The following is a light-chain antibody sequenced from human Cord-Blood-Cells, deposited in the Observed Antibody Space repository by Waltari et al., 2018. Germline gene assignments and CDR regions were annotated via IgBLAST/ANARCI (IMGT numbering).Light chain of an antibody. CDR1: SSAVGSYNL. Sequence: QPALTQPASVSGSPGQPLTISCPGTSSAVGSYNLVPWYQPHPGKAPKPVIYEGSKRPSGVSNRFSGSKSGNTASLTISGLQAEDEADYYCCSYAGSSTWVFGGGTKLTVL. CDR2: EGS. V-gene: IGLV2-23*01. J-gene: IGLJ3*02. CDR3: CSYAGSSTWV.